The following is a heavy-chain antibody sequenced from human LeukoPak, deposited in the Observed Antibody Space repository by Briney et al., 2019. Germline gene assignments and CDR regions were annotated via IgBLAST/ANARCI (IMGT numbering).Heavy chain of an antibody. D-gene: IGHD4-11*01. CDR1: GFTFSSYA. V-gene: IGHV3-23*01. J-gene: IGHJ5*02. Sequence: PGVSLRLSCAASGFTFSSYAMSWVRQAPAKGLVGVSAIRCIGCSTYYADFAKGRLAISRDNPKNTLYLQMNSQRAEYTAVYYCANPGEVLDYSNYGNWFEPWGQGTLVTVSS. CDR3: ANPGEVLDYSNYGNWFEP. CDR2: IRCIGCST.